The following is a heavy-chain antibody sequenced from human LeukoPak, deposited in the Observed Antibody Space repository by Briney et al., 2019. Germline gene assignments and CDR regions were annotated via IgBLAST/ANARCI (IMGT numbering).Heavy chain of an antibody. CDR1: GGSISSSSYY. Sequence: SETLSLTCTVSGGSISSSSYYWGWIRQPPGKGLGWIGRIYYSGSTYYNPSLKSRVTISVDTSKNQFSLKLSSVTAADTAVYYCARHEAHYDIVTGYQSDHWFDPWGQGTLVTVSS. D-gene: IGHD3-9*01. V-gene: IGHV4-39*01. CDR3: ARHEAHYDIVTGYQSDHWFDP. J-gene: IGHJ5*02. CDR2: IYYSGST.